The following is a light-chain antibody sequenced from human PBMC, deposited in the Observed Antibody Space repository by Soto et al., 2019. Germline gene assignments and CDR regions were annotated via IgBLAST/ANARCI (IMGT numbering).Light chain of an antibody. CDR1: QGIRN. V-gene: IGKV1-17*01. CDR2: ATY. CDR3: LQHTTYPYT. Sequence: DIQMTQSPFSLSASVGDRVIITCRASQGIRNLGWFQQEPGEAPKRLIYATYNLESGVPSRFSGSGSGTEFTLTFSSLQPEDFATYFCLQHTTYPYTFGQGTKLDIK. J-gene: IGKJ2*01.